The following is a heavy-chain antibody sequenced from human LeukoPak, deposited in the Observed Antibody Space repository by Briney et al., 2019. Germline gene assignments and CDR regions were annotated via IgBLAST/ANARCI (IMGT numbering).Heavy chain of an antibody. V-gene: IGHV4-59*02. Sequence: PSETLSLTCTVSGGSVSSYYWSWIRQPPGKGLEWIGYIYYSGSTNYNPSLKSRVTISVDTSKNQFSLKLSSVTATDTAVYYCARAFDSYGVGDYWGQGTLATVSS. CDR3: ARAFDSYGVGDY. CDR2: IYYSGST. J-gene: IGHJ4*02. D-gene: IGHD5-18*01. CDR1: GGSVSSYY.